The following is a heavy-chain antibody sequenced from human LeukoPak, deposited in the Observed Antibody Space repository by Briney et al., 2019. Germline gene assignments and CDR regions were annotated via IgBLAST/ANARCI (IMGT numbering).Heavy chain of an antibody. J-gene: IGHJ4*02. CDR1: GFTFSNYG. CDR2: ISYDGSNK. D-gene: IGHD1-26*01. CDR3: AKNSGSTAL. Sequence: GGSLRLSCAASGFTFSNYGMHWVRQAPGKGPEWVSVISYDGSNKYYADSVKGRFTISRDNSKNTLYLQMNSLRAEDTAMYYCAKNSGSTALWGQGTLVTVSS. V-gene: IGHV3-30*18.